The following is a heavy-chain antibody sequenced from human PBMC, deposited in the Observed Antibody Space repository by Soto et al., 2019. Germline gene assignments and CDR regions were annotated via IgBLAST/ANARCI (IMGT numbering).Heavy chain of an antibody. CDR1: GYTFTSYA. D-gene: IGHD4-17*01. V-gene: IGHV1-3*01. CDR2: INAGNGNT. J-gene: IGHJ5*02. CDR3: ARDGPYTVTTPYNWFDP. Sequence: QVQLVQSGAEVKKPGASVKVSCKASGYTFTSYAMHWVRQAPGQRLEWMGWINAGNGNTKYSQKFQGRVTITRDTSASTAYMELSSLRSEDTAVYYCARDGPYTVTTPYNWFDPWGQGTLVTVSS.